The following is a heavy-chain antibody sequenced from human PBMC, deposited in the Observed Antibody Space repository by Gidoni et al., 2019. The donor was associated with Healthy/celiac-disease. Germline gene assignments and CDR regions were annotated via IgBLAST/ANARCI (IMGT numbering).Heavy chain of an antibody. V-gene: IGHV1-3*01. CDR1: GYTFTSYA. Sequence: QVQLVQSGAEVTKPGASVKVSCKASGYTFTSYAMHWVRQAPGQRLELMGWINAGKGNTKYSQKFQGRVTITRDTSASTAYMELSSLRSEDTAVYYCARREWELDFDYWGQGTLVTVSS. CDR3: ARREWELDFDY. J-gene: IGHJ4*02. D-gene: IGHD1-26*01. CDR2: INAGKGNT.